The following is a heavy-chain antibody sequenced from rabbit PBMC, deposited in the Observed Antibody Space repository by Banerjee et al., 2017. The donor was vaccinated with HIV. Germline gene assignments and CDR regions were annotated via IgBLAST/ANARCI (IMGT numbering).Heavy chain of an antibody. CDR1: GIDFSNRYY. V-gene: IGHV1S45*01. Sequence: QEQLEESGGDLVKPEGSLTLSCTASGIDFSNRYYMYWVRQAPGKGLEWIACIYPPSGSTYYASWAKGRFTISKTSSTTVTLQMTSLTAADTATYFCARSRGVAGYAYALDLWGQGTLVTVS. D-gene: IGHD6-1*01. CDR3: ARSRGVAGYAYALDL. CDR2: IYPPSGST. J-gene: IGHJ4*01.